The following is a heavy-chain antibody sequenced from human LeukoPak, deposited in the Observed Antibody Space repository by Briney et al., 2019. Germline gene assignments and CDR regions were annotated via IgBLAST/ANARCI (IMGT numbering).Heavy chain of an antibody. CDR3: ARGSGSYYHFDY. Sequence: GGSLRLSCEASGFTFSSYWMSWVRQAPGKGLEWVANIKQDGSEKFYVDSVKGRFTISRDNAKNSLFLQMNSLRAEDTAVYYCARGSGSYYHFDYWGQGTLVTVSS. V-gene: IGHV3-7*01. J-gene: IGHJ4*02. CDR2: IKQDGSEK. D-gene: IGHD1-26*01. CDR1: GFTFSSYW.